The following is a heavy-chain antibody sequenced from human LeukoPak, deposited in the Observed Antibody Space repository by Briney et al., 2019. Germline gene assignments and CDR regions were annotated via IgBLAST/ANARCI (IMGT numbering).Heavy chain of an antibody. Sequence: SETLSLTCTVSGGSISSGGYSWSWIRQHPGKGLEWIGYIYYTGSTYYNPSLKSRLTISVDTSENQFSLKLSSVTAADSAVYYCARVIAAAEAVDYWGQGTLVTVSS. D-gene: IGHD6-13*01. J-gene: IGHJ4*02. CDR3: ARVIAAAEAVDY. V-gene: IGHV4-31*03. CDR1: GGSISSGGYS. CDR2: IYYTGST.